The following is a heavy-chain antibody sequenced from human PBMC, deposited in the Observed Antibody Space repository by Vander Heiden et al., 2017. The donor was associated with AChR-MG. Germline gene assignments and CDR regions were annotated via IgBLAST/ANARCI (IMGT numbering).Heavy chain of an antibody. Sequence: QVQLVQSGAEVKKPGDSVKVSCKASGYTFTGYYMHWVRQAPGQGLEWMGWINPNSGGTNYAQKFQGRVTMTRDTSISTAYMELSRLRSDDTAVYYCARVEYDFWSGQPTNWFDPWGQGTLVTVSS. CDR1: GYTFTGYY. CDR3: ARVEYDFWSGQPTNWFDP. CDR2: INPNSGGT. V-gene: IGHV1-2*02. D-gene: IGHD3-3*01. J-gene: IGHJ5*02.